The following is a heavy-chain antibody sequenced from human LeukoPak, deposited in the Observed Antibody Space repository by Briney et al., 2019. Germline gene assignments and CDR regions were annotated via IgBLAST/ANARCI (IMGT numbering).Heavy chain of an antibody. V-gene: IGHV1-69*05. Sequence: GASVKVSCKASGGTFSSYAISWVRQAPGQGLEWMGGIIPIFGTANYAQKFQGRVTITTDESTSTAYMELSSLRSEDTAVYYCARDGPQRGAFDIWGQGTMVTVSS. CDR3: ARDGPQRGAFDI. J-gene: IGHJ3*02. D-gene: IGHD1-1*01. CDR2: IIPIFGTA. CDR1: GGTFSSYA.